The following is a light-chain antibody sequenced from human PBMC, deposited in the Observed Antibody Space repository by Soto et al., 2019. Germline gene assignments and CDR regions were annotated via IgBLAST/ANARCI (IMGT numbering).Light chain of an antibody. J-gene: IGKJ4*01. CDR3: QQSYSTPLT. V-gene: IGKV1-39*01. CDR2: AAS. CDR1: QSISSY. Sequence: DIQMTQSPSSLSASVGDRVTITCRASQSISSYLIWYQQKPGKAPKLLIYAASSLQSGVPSRFSGSGSGTDFTLTISSLQPEDFATYYGQQSYSTPLTFGGGTKVEIK.